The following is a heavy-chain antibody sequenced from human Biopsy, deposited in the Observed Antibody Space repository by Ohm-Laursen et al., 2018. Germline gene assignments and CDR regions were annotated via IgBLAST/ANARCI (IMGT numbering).Heavy chain of an antibody. V-gene: IGHV3-23*01. CDR1: GFTFSSFA. CDR3: ATELLPPGVGGPWLDS. J-gene: IGHJ5*01. CDR2: IGGTVDGT. D-gene: IGHD3-10*01. Sequence: SLRLSCAASGFTFSSFAMTWVRQAPGKGLEWVSSIGGTVDGTYYADSVKGRFTVSRDNTKNTLYLQMNSLRAADTAIYFCATELLPPGVGGPWLDSWGQGTPITVSS.